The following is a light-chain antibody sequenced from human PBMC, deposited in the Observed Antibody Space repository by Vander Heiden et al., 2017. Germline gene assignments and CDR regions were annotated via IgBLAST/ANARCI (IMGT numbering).Light chain of an antibody. CDR3: CSYAGTYSWV. CDR1: SSNVGGYNY. Sequence: QSALNQPRSVSGSPGQSVTISCTGTSSNVGGYNYVSWYQHHPGQAPILMVNDGNKRPSGVPDRFSGFKSGNTASLTIFGLEAEDEADYYCCSYAGTYSWVFGGGTKLTVL. V-gene: IGLV2-11*01. J-gene: IGLJ3*02. CDR2: DGN.